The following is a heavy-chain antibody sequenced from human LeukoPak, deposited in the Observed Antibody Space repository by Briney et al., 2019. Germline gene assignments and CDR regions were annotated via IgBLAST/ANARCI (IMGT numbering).Heavy chain of an antibody. CDR2: ISGPGSTI. D-gene: IGHD1-14*01. CDR1: GFTFSTYG. CDR3: VRGATYEPVY. V-gene: IGHV3-48*04. Sequence: GGSLRLSCAASGFTFSTYGMTWVRQAPGKGLEWVAYISGPGSTIYYADSLKGRITISRDNAKYPLYLQMNSLRAADTGVYFCVRGATYEPVYWGQGTPVTVSS. J-gene: IGHJ4*02.